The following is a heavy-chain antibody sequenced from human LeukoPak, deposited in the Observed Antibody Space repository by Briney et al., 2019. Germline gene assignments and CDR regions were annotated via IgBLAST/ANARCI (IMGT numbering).Heavy chain of an antibody. D-gene: IGHD3-10*01. CDR1: GFTFSNYA. CDR3: ANRISGSSS. J-gene: IGHJ5*02. CDR2: ISSGGGNT. V-gene: IGHV3-23*01. Sequence: GGSLRLSCAASGFTFSNYAMSWIREAPGKGLEWVSAISSGGGNTDYADSVKGRFTISRDNSKNTVFLQMNSLRAEDTGVYYCANRISGSSSWGQGTLVTVSS.